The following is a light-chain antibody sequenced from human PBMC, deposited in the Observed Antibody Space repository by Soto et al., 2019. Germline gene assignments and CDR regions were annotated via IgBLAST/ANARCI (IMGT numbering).Light chain of an antibody. CDR1: QSVSSN. Sequence: EIVMTQSPATLSVSPGERATLSCRASQSVSSNLAWYQQKPGQAPRLLIYGASTRATGIPARLSGSGSGTDFTPPTSTLHSKDFEFYYCKNKNNCPPPIFGGGPKLRSN. J-gene: IGKJ4*01. CDR2: GAS. V-gene: IGKV3-15*01. CDR3: KNKNNCPPPI.